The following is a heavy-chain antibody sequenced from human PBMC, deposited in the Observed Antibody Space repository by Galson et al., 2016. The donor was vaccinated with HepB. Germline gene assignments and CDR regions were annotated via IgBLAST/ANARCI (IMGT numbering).Heavy chain of an antibody. V-gene: IGHV1-3*01. CDR2: INAANGDT. Sequence: SVKVSCKASGYTFTTYAMYWVRQAPGQRLEWMGWINAANGDTKYSQKLQGRGTITWDTSANTAYMELSSLRSEDTAVYYCARGHIVATVDYYYYGLDSWGQGTLVIVSS. D-gene: IGHD5-12*01. CDR3: ARGHIVATVDYYYYGLDS. J-gene: IGHJ6*02. CDR1: GYTFTTYA.